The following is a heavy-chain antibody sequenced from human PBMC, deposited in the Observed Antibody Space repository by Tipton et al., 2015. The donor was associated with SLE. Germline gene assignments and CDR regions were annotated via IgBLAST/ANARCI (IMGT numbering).Heavy chain of an antibody. J-gene: IGHJ3*02. V-gene: IGHV4-61*05. CDR3: ARGGGSYDAFDI. CDR1: GGSISSSSYY. D-gene: IGHD3-10*01. Sequence: TLSLTCTVSGGSISSSSYYWGWIRQPPGKGLEWIGYIYFTGSTNYNPSLKSRVTISADMSKNQFSLKLTSVTAADTAVYYCARGGGSYDAFDIWGQGTMVTVSS. CDR2: IYFTGST.